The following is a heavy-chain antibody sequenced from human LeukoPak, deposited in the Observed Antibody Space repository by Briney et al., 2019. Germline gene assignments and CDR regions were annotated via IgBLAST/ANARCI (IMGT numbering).Heavy chain of an antibody. D-gene: IGHD6-19*01. J-gene: IGHJ4*02. V-gene: IGHV4-34*01. CDR2: INHSGCT. CDR3: ARHVGSSGWVDY. Sequence: KPSETLSLTCAVYGGSFSGYYWSWIRQPPGKGLEWIGEINHSGCTNYNPSLKSRVTISVDTSKNQFSLKLSSVTAADTAVYYCARHVGSSGWVDYWGQGTLVTVSS. CDR1: GGSFSGYY.